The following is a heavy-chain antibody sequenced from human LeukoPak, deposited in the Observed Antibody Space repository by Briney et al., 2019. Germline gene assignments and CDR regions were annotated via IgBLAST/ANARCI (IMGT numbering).Heavy chain of an antibody. CDR3: ARDKAYYYGSGYYGIDY. D-gene: IGHD3-10*01. J-gene: IGHJ4*02. V-gene: IGHV3-23*01. CDR2: ISGSGGST. Sequence: GGSLRLSCAASGFTFSSYAMSWVRQAPGKGLEWVSAISGSGGSTYYADSVKGRFTISRDNAKNSLYLQMNSLRAEDTAVYYCARDKAYYYGSGYYGIDYWGQGILVTVSS. CDR1: GFTFSSYA.